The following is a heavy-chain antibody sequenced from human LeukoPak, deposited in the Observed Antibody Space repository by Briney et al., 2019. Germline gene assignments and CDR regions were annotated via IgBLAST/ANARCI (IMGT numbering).Heavy chain of an antibody. V-gene: IGHV3-23*01. D-gene: IGHD6-6*01. CDR3: AKDQPLSSSSEPDY. J-gene: IGHJ4*02. CDR2: ISGSGGST. CDR1: GFTFSSYA. Sequence: PGGSLRLSCAASGFTFSSYAMSWVRQAPGKGLEWVSAISGSGGSTYYADSAKGRFTISRDNSKNTLYLQMNSLRAEDTAVYYCAKDQPLSSSSEPDYWGQGTLVTVSS.